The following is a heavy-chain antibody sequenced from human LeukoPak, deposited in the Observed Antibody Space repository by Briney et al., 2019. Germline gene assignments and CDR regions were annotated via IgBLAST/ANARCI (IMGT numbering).Heavy chain of an antibody. V-gene: IGHV4-34*01. J-gene: IGHJ4*02. CDR1: GGSFSGYY. D-gene: IGHD6-13*01. CDR3: AGHGPVEYSSSWYRNRLYYFDY. Sequence: SETLSLTCAVYGGSFSGYYWSWIRQPPGKGLEWIGEINHSGSTNYNPSLKSRVTISVDTSKNQFSLKLSSVTAADTAVYYCAGHGPVEYSSSWYRNRLYYFDYWGQGTLVTVSS. CDR2: INHSGST.